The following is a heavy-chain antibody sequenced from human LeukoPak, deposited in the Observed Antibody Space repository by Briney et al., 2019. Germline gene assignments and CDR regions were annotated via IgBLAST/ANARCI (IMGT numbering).Heavy chain of an antibody. Sequence: PGRSLRLSCAASGFSLDDYAMHWVRHAPGKGLEWVSRISWNSLFIVYADSVKGRFTISRDNAKNSLYLQLNSLRPEDTAFYYCAKAPHSGTEWYFDLWGRGTLVTVSS. V-gene: IGHV3-9*01. D-gene: IGHD6-13*01. CDR3: AKAPHSGTEWYFDL. CDR1: GFSLDDYA. J-gene: IGHJ2*01. CDR2: ISWNSLFI.